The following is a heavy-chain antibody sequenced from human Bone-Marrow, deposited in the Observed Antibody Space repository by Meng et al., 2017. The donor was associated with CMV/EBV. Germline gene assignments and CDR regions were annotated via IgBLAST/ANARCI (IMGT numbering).Heavy chain of an antibody. Sequence: GESLKISCAASGFTFSSYWMHWVRQAPGKGLVWVSRINSDGSSTSYADSVKGRFTISRDNAKNTLYLQMNSLRAEDTAVYYCARDPKISNSGSYYRMFDYWGQGTLVTVSS. V-gene: IGHV3-74*01. CDR1: GFTFSSYW. CDR3: ARDPKISNSGSYYRMFDY. D-gene: IGHD1-26*01. J-gene: IGHJ4*02. CDR2: INSDGSST.